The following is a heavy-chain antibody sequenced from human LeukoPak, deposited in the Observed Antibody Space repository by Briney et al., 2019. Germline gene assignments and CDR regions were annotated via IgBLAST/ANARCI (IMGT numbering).Heavy chain of an antibody. J-gene: IGHJ4*02. CDR1: VGSISSYY. Sequence: PSETLSLTCTVSVGSISSYYWSWIRQPPGKGLEWIGYIYYSGSTNYNPSLKSRVTISVDTSKNQFSLKLSSVTAADTAVYYCARVSLNSYGGVLYFDYWGQGTLVTVSS. CDR3: ARVSLNSYGGVLYFDY. CDR2: IYYSGST. D-gene: IGHD4-23*01. V-gene: IGHV4-59*08.